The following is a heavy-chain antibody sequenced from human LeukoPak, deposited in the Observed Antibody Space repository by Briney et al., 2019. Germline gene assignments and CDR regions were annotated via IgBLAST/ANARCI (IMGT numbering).Heavy chain of an antibody. V-gene: IGHV4-59*01. CDR2: IYYSGST. D-gene: IGHD4-23*01. Sequence: SETLSLTCTVSGVSISSYYWSWIRQPPGKGLEWIGYIYYSGSTNYNPSLKSRFTISVDTSKNQFSLKLSSVTAADTAVYYCARDDYGGYFDYWGQGTLVTVSS. CDR3: ARDDYGGYFDY. J-gene: IGHJ4*02. CDR1: GVSISSYY.